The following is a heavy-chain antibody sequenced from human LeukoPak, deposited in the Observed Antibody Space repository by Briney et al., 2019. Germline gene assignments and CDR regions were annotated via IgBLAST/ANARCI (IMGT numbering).Heavy chain of an antibody. CDR2: ISGSGGST. J-gene: IGHJ3*02. Sequence: GGSLRLSCAASGFTFSSYAMSWVRQAPGKGLEGVSAISGSGGSTYYADSVKGRFTISRDNSKNTLYLQMNSLRAEDTAVHYCAKDRDALDIVATITAFDIWGQGTMVTVSS. D-gene: IGHD5-12*01. CDR1: GFTFSSYA. V-gene: IGHV3-23*01. CDR3: AKDRDALDIVATITAFDI.